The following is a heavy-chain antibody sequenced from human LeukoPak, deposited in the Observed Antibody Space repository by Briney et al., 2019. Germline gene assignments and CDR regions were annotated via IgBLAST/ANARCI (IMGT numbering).Heavy chain of an antibody. J-gene: IGHJ5*02. Sequence: GESLKISCKGSGYSFTSYWIGWVRQMPGKGLEWMGIIYPGDSDTRYSPSFQGQVTMSADKSISTAYLQWSSLKASDTATYYCARRGYGNSGWSSNWFDPWGQGTLVTAS. D-gene: IGHD6-19*01. CDR3: ARRGYGNSGWSSNWFDP. V-gene: IGHV5-51*01. CDR2: IYPGDSDT. CDR1: GYSFTSYW.